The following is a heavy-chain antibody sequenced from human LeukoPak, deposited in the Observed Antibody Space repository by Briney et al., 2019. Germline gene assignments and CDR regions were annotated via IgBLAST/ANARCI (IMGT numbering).Heavy chain of an antibody. CDR1: GGYIGSYY. D-gene: IGHD3-16*01. Sequence: PSGTLSLTCTVSGGYIGSYYWTWVRQPPGKGLEWIGYIYYSGSTNYNPSLKSRVTISVDTSKNQFSLKLSSVTAADTAVYYCARDPSLGAFDIWGQGTMVTVSS. CDR3: ARDPSLGAFDI. J-gene: IGHJ3*02. V-gene: IGHV4-59*01. CDR2: IYYSGST.